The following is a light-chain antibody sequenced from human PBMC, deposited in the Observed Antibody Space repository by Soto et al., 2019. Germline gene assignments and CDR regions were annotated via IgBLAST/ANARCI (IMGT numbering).Light chain of an antibody. CDR1: QGISSY. J-gene: IGKJ3*01. Sequence: IQLTQSPSSLSASVGDRVTITCRASQGISSYLAWYQQKPVKAPKLLIYAASTLQSGVPSRFSGSRSGTYFNLTITSLQPEDFATYYCQQLNRYPPTLGLGTKVDIK. V-gene: IGKV1-9*01. CDR3: QQLNRYPPT. CDR2: AAS.